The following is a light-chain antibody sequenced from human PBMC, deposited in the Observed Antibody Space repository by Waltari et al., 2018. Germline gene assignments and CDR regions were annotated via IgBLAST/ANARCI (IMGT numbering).Light chain of an antibody. J-gene: IGLJ2*01. V-gene: IGLV1-44*01. CDR3: AVWDDSLNGPV. CDR1: NSNVGGNT. Sequence: QSVLTQPASASGTPGQRVTISCSGSNSNVGGNTVNWYQQFPGTAPKLLIYIDNLRPSGIPDRFSGSKSGTSASLAISGHQSEDEADYYCAVWDDSLNGPVFGGGTKLTVL. CDR2: IDN.